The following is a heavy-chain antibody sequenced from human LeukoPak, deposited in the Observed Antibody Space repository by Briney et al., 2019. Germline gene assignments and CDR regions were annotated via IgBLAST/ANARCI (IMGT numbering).Heavy chain of an antibody. CDR3: ARVSGRLERQSDLDY. V-gene: IGHV3-21*01. J-gene: IGHJ4*02. D-gene: IGHD1-1*01. CDR2: ISGDSTYI. CDR1: GFTFASYS. Sequence: GGSLRLSCAASGFTFASYSMNWVRQAPGKGLEWVSSISGDSTYIYNAGSVKGRFTISRANAQASLYLQMISLRADDTTVYYCARVSGRLERQSDLDYWGQGTLVIVSS.